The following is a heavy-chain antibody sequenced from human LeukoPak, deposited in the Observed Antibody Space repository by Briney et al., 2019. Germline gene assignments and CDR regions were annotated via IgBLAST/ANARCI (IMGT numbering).Heavy chain of an antibody. V-gene: IGHV1-69*05. J-gene: IGHJ6*03. D-gene: IGHD3-10*01. Sequence: ASVKVSCKASGGTFSSYAISWVRQAPGQRLEWMGGIIPIFGTANYAQKFQGRVTITTDESTSTAYMELSSLRSEDTAVYYCAGGVTMVRGVDYYYYYYMDVWGKGTTVTVSS. CDR1: GGTFSSYA. CDR3: AGGVTMVRGVDYYYYYYMDV. CDR2: IIPIFGTA.